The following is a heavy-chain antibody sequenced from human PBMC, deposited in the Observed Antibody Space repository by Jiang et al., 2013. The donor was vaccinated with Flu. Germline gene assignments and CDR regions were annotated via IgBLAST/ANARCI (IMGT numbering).Heavy chain of an antibody. J-gene: IGHJ4*02. Sequence: ESGGGLVQPGGSLRLSCAASGFTFSSFSMTWVRQAPGKGLEWVANMKQDGSEIYYVDSVKGRFTISRDNGKNSLYLQMNSLRVEDTAVYYCARGRRGPDYWGQGTLVTVSS. CDR2: MKQDGSEI. CDR1: GFTFSSFS. CDR3: ARGRRGPDY. V-gene: IGHV3-7*03.